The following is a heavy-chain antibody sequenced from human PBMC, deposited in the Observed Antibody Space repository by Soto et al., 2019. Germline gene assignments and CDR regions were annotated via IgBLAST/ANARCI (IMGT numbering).Heavy chain of an antibody. CDR1: GGSFSGYY. CDR2: INHRGST. V-gene: IGHV4-34*01. J-gene: IGHJ4*02. Sequence: QVQLQQWGAGLLKPSETLSLTCAVYGGSFSGYYWSWIRQPPGKGLAWIGEINHRGSTNYNPSLTRRVPISVDTSNNQFCLKRSSVTAADTAVYYCARPRGYDILPGYSLSPFDYWGQGTLVTVSS. CDR3: ARPRGYDILPGYSLSPFDY. D-gene: IGHD3-9*01.